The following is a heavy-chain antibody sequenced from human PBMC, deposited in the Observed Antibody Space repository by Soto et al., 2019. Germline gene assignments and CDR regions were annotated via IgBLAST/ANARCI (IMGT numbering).Heavy chain of an antibody. CDR3: ARGTIPYYYYGMDV. V-gene: IGHV4-34*01. CDR1: GGSFSGYY. Sequence: SETLSLTCAVYGGSFSGYYWSWIRQPPGKGLEWIGEINHSGSTNYNPSLKSRVTISVDTSKNQFSLKLSSVSAADTAVYYCARGTIPYYYYGMDVWGQGATVTVSS. D-gene: IGHD3-10*01. J-gene: IGHJ6*02. CDR2: INHSGST.